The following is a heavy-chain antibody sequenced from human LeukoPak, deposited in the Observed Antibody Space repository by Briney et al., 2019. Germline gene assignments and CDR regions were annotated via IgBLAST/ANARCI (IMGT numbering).Heavy chain of an antibody. CDR1: GFTFSNAW. D-gene: IGHD1-26*01. J-gene: IGHJ4*02. Sequence: GGSLRLSCAASGFTFSNAWMSWVRQAPGKGLEWVGRIKSKTDGGTTDYAAPVKGRFTISRDDSKTTLYLQMNSLKTEDTAVYYCTAQLGGQWELLHYFDYWGQGTLVTVSS. CDR3: TAQLGGQWELLHYFDY. V-gene: IGHV3-15*01. CDR2: IKSKTDGGTT.